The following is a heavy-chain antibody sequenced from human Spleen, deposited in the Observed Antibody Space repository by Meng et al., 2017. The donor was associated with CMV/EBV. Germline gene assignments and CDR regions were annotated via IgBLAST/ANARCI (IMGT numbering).Heavy chain of an antibody. J-gene: IGHJ4*02. Sequence: ASVKVSCKTSGYTFTGYYIHWVRQAPGQGLEWMGLINPNSGATKYAQKFQGRVTMTRDTSISTAYMDLRRLKSDDSAIYLCARTSIDVTGSFDSWGQGSRVTVSS. CDR2: INPNSGAT. CDR3: ARTSIDVTGSFDS. CDR1: GYTFTGYY. V-gene: IGHV1-2*02. D-gene: IGHD6-19*01.